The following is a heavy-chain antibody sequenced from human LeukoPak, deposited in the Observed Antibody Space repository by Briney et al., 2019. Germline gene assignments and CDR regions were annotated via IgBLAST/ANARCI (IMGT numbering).Heavy chain of an antibody. CDR2: IYPDDSDT. CDR1: GYTFSNYW. D-gene: IGHD2-8*01. Sequence: GESLKISCKGSGYTFSNYWIGWVRQMPGKGLEWMGIIYPDDSDTRYSPSFQGQVTISADKSISTAYLQWSSLKASDTAMCYCARLAYCSNDVCYSNYYYSMDVWGKGTTVTVSS. V-gene: IGHV5-51*01. CDR3: ARLAYCSNDVCYSNYYYSMDV. J-gene: IGHJ6*03.